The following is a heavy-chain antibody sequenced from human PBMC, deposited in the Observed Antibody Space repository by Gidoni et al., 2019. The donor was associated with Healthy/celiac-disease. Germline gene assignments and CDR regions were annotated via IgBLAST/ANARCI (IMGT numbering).Heavy chain of an antibody. D-gene: IGHD4-17*01. V-gene: IGHV3-23*01. CDR2: ISGSGGST. CDR3: AKAPTYGDYDQYFQH. Sequence: EVQLLESGGGLVQPGGSLRLSCAASGFTFRRYAMSWVRQAPGKGLEWVSAISGSGGSTYYADSVKGRFTISRDNSKNTLYLQMNSLRAEDTAVYYCAKAPTYGDYDQYFQHWGQGTLVTVSS. CDR1: GFTFRRYA. J-gene: IGHJ1*01.